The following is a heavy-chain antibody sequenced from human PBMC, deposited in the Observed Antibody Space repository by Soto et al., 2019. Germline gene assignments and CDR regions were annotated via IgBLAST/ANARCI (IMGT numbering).Heavy chain of an antibody. CDR2: IYYSGCT. CDR1: GGSISSSSYF. D-gene: IGHD2-21*02. Sequence: QLQLQESGPGLVKPSETLSLTCTVSGGSISSSSYFWGWIRQPPGKGLEWIGSIYYSGCTYYNPSLRSRVTVSVDTSKNQVSLKLSSVTAADTAVYDFARHPSDFWFDPWGQGTLVTVSS. CDR3: ARHPSDFWFDP. J-gene: IGHJ5*02. V-gene: IGHV4-39*01.